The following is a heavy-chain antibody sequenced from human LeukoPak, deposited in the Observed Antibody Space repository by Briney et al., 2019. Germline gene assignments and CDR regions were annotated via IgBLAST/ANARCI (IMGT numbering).Heavy chain of an antibody. J-gene: IGHJ6*03. Sequence: ASVKVSCKASGYTFTGYYMHCVRQAPGQGLEWMGWINPNSGGTNYAQKFQGRVTMTRDTSISTAYMELSRLRSDDTAVYYCARSGRYYYYYYMDVWGKGTTVTVSS. CDR3: ARSGRYYYYYYMDV. CDR2: INPNSGGT. V-gene: IGHV1-2*02. CDR1: GYTFTGYY. D-gene: IGHD3-10*01.